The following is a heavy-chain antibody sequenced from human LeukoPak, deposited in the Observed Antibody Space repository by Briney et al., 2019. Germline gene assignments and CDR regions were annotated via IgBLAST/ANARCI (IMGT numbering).Heavy chain of an antibody. Sequence: GGSLRLSCAASGFTFSDYYMSWIRQAPGKGLEWVSYISSSGSTIYYADSVKGRFTISRDNSKNTLYLQMNSLRAEDTAVYYCARASRYCSSTSCYTFDYWGQGTLVTVSS. D-gene: IGHD2-2*02. J-gene: IGHJ4*02. CDR3: ARASRYCSSTSCYTFDY. V-gene: IGHV3-11*04. CDR1: GFTFSDYY. CDR2: ISSSGSTI.